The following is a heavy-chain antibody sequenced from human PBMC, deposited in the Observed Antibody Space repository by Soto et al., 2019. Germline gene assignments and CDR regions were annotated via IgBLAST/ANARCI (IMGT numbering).Heavy chain of an antibody. CDR3: ARRRGTVRGPNYGMDV. CDR1: GYSFTSYW. CDR2: IYPGDCDT. D-gene: IGHD3-10*01. J-gene: IGHJ6*02. Sequence: GESLKICCKGSGYSFTSYWIGWVRQMPGKGLEWMGIIYPGDCDTRNSPSFQGQVTISADNSISTAYLQWSSLKASDTAMYYCARRRGTVRGPNYGMDVWGQGTTVTVSS. V-gene: IGHV5-51*01.